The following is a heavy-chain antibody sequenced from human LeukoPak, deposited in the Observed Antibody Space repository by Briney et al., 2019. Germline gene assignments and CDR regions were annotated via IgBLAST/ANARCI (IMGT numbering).Heavy chain of an antibody. CDR1: GFTFSSYW. J-gene: IGHJ6*02. D-gene: IGHD3-10*01. CDR3: ARAGAMVRGVIIPDYYGMDV. CDR2: INSDGSST. Sequence: GGSLRLSCAASGFTFSSYWMHWVRQAPGKGLVWVSRINSDGSSTSYADSVKGRFTIPRDNAKNTLYLQMNSLRAEDTAVYYCARAGAMVRGVIIPDYYGMDVWGQGTTVTVSS. V-gene: IGHV3-74*01.